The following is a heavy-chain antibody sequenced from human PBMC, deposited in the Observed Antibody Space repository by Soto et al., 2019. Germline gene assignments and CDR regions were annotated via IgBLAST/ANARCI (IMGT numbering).Heavy chain of an antibody. CDR3: ARKFAPEFFDS. D-gene: IGHD3-10*01. Sequence: EXLKISCKGSGYXFSTYWVAWVRQMPGKGLEFMGIIYPGDSDTNYSPAFQGQVTISADKSINTAYLQWTILEASDTAMYYCARKFAPEFFDSWGQGTLVTVS. CDR2: IYPGDSDT. CDR1: GYXFSTYW. J-gene: IGHJ4*02. V-gene: IGHV5-51*01.